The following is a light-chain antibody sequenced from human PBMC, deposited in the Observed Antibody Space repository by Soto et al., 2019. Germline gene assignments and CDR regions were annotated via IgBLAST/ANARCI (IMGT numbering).Light chain of an antibody. CDR3: QSYHNWLPFS. CDR1: QSITSD. V-gene: IGKV3-15*01. J-gene: IGKJ2*01. Sequence: EIELTQSPPTMSLSPGEEATLSGWASQSITSDLAWYQQKPGQAPRLLIFAAATRATEIPPLFAGSGSGTDFTLTISSLQSADFGVYHCQSYHNWLPFSFGQGTKEDIK. CDR2: AAA.